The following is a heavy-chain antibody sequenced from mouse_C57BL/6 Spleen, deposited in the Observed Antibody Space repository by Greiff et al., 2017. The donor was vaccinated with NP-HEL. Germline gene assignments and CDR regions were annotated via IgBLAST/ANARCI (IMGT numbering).Heavy chain of an antibody. CDR3: ASRGTTVVDY. CDR1: GYTFTSYW. CDR2: IDPSDSYT. Sequence: LQPGAELVKPGASVKLSCKASGYTFTSYWMQWVKQRPGQGLEWIGEIDPSDSYTNYNQKFKGKATLTVDTSSSTAYMQLSSLTSEDSAVYYCASRGTTVVDYWGQGTSVTVSS. V-gene: IGHV1-50*01. D-gene: IGHD1-1*01. J-gene: IGHJ4*01.